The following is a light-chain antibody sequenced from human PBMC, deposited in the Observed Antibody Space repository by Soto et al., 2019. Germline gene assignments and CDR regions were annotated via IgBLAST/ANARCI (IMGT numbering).Light chain of an antibody. CDR2: GVS. Sequence: DIVLTQYPGTVSLSPGERSTLSCRASQSVSSSYLAWYQQKPGQAPRLLIYGVSTRATDIPARFSGSGFGTEFTLTISSLQPDNFATYYCQQYNRWTFGQGAKVDNK. V-gene: IGKV3-20*01. CDR1: QSVSSSY. CDR3: QQYNRWT. J-gene: IGKJ1*01.